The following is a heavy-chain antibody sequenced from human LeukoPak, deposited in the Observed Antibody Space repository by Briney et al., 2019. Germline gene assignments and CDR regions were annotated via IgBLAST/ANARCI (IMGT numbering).Heavy chain of an antibody. J-gene: IGHJ4*02. D-gene: IGHD1-26*01. Sequence: ASVKVSCKASGYTFTNYYMHWVRQAPGQGLAWVGIINPRGDGTNYAQKFQGRVTMTRDTSTSTAYMELSSLRSEDTAVYFCAKELRTGVGATDYWGQGTLVTVSS. CDR1: GYTFTNYY. CDR3: AKELRTGVGATDY. V-gene: IGHV1-46*01. CDR2: INPRGDGT.